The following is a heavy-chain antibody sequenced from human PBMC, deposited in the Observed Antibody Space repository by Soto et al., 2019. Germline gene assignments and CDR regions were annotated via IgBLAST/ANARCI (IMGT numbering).Heavy chain of an antibody. CDR1: GYTFTSYY. D-gene: IGHD4-17*01. J-gene: IGHJ4*02. V-gene: IGHV1-46*01. CDR3: AREGYGDYSFDY. CDR2: INPSGGST. Sequence: QVQLVQSGAEVKKPGASVKVSCKASGYTFTSYYMHWVRQAPGQGLEWMGIINPSGGSTSYAQKFQGRVTMTRDTSTSTGYMELSSLRSEDTAVYYCAREGYGDYSFDYWGQGTLVTVSS.